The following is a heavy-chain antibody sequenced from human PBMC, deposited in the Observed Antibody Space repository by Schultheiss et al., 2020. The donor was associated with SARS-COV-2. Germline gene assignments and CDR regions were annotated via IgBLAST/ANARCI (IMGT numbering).Heavy chain of an antibody. J-gene: IGHJ6*02. CDR1: GFTFSSYS. CDR3: ARDPGAPNGMDV. CDR2: ITNTVSGGWT. V-gene: IGHV3-23*01. D-gene: IGHD3-10*01. Sequence: GGSLRLSCAASGFTFSSYSMNWVRQAPGKGLEWVSAITNTVSGGWTYYADSVKGRFTISRDNSENTLYLQMNSLRADDTAVYYCARDPGAPNGMDVWGQGTTVTVSS.